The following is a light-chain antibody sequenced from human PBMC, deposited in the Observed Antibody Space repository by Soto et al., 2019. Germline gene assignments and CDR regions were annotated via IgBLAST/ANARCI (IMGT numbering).Light chain of an antibody. J-gene: IGKJ1*01. V-gene: IGKV1-6*01. CDR3: LQDYNYPWT. CDR2: AAS. Sequence: AIPMTQSPSSLSASVGDRVTITCRASQGIRSDLGWYQQKPGKAPNLLIYAASSLQSGVPSRFSGSGSGTDFTLTINSLQPEDFATYYCLQDYNYPWTFGQGTKVEIK. CDR1: QGIRSD.